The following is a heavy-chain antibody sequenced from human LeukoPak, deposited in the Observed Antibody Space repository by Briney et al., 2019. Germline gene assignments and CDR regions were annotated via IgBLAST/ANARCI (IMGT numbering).Heavy chain of an antibody. Sequence: SETLSLTCTVSGGSISSYYWSWIRQPPGKGLEWIGYIYYSGSTNYNPSPKSRVTISVDTSKNQFSLKLSSVTAADTAVYYCARVAGDNALDAFDIWGQGTMVTVSS. CDR1: GGSISSYY. J-gene: IGHJ3*02. D-gene: IGHD7-27*01. V-gene: IGHV4-59*01. CDR2: IYYSGST. CDR3: ARVAGDNALDAFDI.